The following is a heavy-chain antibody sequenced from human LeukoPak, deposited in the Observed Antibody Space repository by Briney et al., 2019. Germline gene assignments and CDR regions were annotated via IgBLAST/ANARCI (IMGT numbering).Heavy chain of an antibody. Sequence: TGGSLRLSCAASGFTLSSYAMHWVRQAPGKGLEYVSAISSNGGSTYYANSVKGRFTISRDNSKNTLYLQMGSLRAEDMAEYYCTRDSIAVAGTIDYWGQGTLVTVSS. CDR1: GFTLSSYA. CDR3: TRDSIAVAGTIDY. CDR2: ISSNGGST. V-gene: IGHV3-64*01. J-gene: IGHJ4*02. D-gene: IGHD6-19*01.